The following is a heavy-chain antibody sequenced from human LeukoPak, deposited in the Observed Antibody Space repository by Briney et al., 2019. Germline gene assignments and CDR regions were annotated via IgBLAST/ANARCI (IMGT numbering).Heavy chain of an antibody. CDR1: GVSITSYSHN. CDR2: FHFNGAI. V-gene: IGHV4-39*01. D-gene: IGHD3-22*01. Sequence: PSETLSLTCTVSGVSITSYSHNYDWIRQPPGKGLEWIGGFHFNGAINYNPSLKSRVTIFVDTSKKQISLKLNSVTAADTAVYYCARRYEGSGYAYDYWGQGILVTVSS. CDR3: ARRYEGSGYAYDY. J-gene: IGHJ4*02.